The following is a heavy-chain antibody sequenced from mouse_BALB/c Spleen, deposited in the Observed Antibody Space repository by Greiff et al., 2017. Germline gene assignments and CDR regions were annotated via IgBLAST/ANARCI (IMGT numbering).Heavy chain of an antibody. CDR1: GFTFSSYG. D-gene: IGHD2-14*01. Sequence: EVQVVESGGDLVKPGGSLKLSCAASGFTFSSYGMSWVRQTPDKRLEWVATISSGGSYTYYPDSVKGRFTISRDNAKNTLYLQMSSLKSEDTAMYYCARRREDYRYDEGYAMDYWGQGTSVTVSS. V-gene: IGHV5-6*01. CDR3: ARRREDYRYDEGYAMDY. J-gene: IGHJ4*01. CDR2: ISSGGSYT.